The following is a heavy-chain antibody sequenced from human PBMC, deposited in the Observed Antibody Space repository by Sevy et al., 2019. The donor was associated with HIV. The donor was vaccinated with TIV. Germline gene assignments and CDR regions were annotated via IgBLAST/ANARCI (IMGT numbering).Heavy chain of an antibody. Sequence: GGSLRLSCAASGFTFSGSAMHWVRQASGKGLEWVGRIRSKANSYATAYAASVKGRFTISRDDSKNTAYLQMTSPKTEDTAVYYCTRGVSGSYFLGQLWGQGTLVTVSS. CDR2: IRSKANSYAT. CDR3: TRGVSGSYFLGQL. V-gene: IGHV3-73*01. D-gene: IGHD1-26*01. CDR1: GFTFSGSA. J-gene: IGHJ4*02.